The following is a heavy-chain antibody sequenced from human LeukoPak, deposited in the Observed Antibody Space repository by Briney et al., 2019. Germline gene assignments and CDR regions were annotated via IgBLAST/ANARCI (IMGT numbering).Heavy chain of an antibody. Sequence: GASVKVSCKSSGYTFNGYYMHWVRQAPGQGLEWMGWINPNNGGTKYAQNFQGRVTMTRDTSISTAYMELSRLRSDDTAVYYCARDPKGIVVVPAAMVDWGQGTLVTVSS. CDR1: GYTFNGYY. CDR3: ARDPKGIVVVPAAMVD. D-gene: IGHD2-2*01. J-gene: IGHJ4*02. CDR2: INPNNGGT. V-gene: IGHV1-2*02.